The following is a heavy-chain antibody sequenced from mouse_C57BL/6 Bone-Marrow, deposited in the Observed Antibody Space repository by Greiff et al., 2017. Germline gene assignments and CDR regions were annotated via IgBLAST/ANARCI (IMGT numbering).Heavy chain of an antibody. J-gene: IGHJ2*01. Sequence: EVQLQQSGPELVKPGASVKISCKASGYTFTDYYMNWVKQSHGKSLEWIGDINPNNGGTSYNQKFKGKATLTVDKSSSTAYMELRSLTSEDSAVYYCARKVEGGDYWGQGTTLTVSS. CDR1: GYTFTDYY. CDR3: ARKVEGGDY. V-gene: IGHV1-26*01. CDR2: INPNNGGT.